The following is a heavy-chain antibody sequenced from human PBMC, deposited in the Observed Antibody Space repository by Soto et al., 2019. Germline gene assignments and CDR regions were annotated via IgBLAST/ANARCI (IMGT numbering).Heavy chain of an antibody. J-gene: IGHJ3*02. CDR3: ARRPIYDYDFWSGPNYAFYI. CDR1: GYSFTSYW. D-gene: IGHD3-3*01. CDR2: IDPSDSYT. Sequence: PGESLKISCKGSGYSFTSYWISWVRQMPGKGLEWMGRIDPSDSYTNYSPSFQGHVTISADKSISTAYLQWSSLKASDTAMYYCARRPIYDYDFWSGPNYAFYILGQGTMVTVSS. V-gene: IGHV5-10-1*01.